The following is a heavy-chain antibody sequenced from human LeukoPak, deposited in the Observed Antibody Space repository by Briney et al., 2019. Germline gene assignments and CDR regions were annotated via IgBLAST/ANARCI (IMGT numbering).Heavy chain of an antibody. V-gene: IGHV3-74*01. CDR2: INTDGSVT. Sequence: GGSLRLSCAASGFXFSSYWMHWVRQAPGKGLVCVSRINTDGSVTSYADSVKGRFTISRDNAKHTLFLQMNSLRAEDTAVYYCARDHGMDVWGQGTTVTVSS. CDR1: GFXFSSYW. J-gene: IGHJ6*02. CDR3: ARDHGMDV.